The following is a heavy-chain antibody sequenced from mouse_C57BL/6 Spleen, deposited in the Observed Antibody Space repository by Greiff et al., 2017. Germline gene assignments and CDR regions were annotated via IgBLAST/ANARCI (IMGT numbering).Heavy chain of an antibody. CDR2: ISYDGSN. Sequence: EVQLQQSGPGLVKPSQSLSLTCSVTGYSITSGYYWNWIRQFPGNILEWMGYISYDGSNNYNPSLKNRISITRDTSKNQFFLTLNSVTTEDTATYYCARGYGPPWFAYWGQGTLVTVSA. V-gene: IGHV3-6*01. CDR3: ARGYGPPWFAY. J-gene: IGHJ3*01. CDR1: GYSITSGYY. D-gene: IGHD1-1*02.